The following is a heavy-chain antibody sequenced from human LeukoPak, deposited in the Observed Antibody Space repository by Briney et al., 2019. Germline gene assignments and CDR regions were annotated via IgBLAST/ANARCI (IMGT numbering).Heavy chain of an antibody. CDR3: VKDRWQSLPYYFDY. CDR1: GFAFSAYT. V-gene: IGHV3-64D*06. CDR2: ISSNGGST. J-gene: IGHJ4*02. D-gene: IGHD6-13*01. Sequence: GGSLRLSCSASGFAFSAYTMHWVRQAPGKGLEYVSSISSNGGSTYYADSVKGRFTISRDNSKNTLYLQMSSLKPEDTAVFYCVKDRWQSLPYYFDYWGQGTLVTVSS.